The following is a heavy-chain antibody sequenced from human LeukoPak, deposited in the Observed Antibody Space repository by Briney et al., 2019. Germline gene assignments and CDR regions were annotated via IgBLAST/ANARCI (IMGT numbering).Heavy chain of an antibody. Sequence: SETLSLTCAVSGGSISSSNWWSWVRQPPGKGLEWIGEIYHSGSTNYNPSLKSRVTISVDKSKNQFSLKLSPVTAADTAVYYCARASSGGDCPWAFDIWGQGTMVTVSS. CDR1: GGSISSSNW. V-gene: IGHV4-4*02. J-gene: IGHJ3*02. CDR3: ARASSGGDCPWAFDI. D-gene: IGHD2-21*02. CDR2: IYHSGST.